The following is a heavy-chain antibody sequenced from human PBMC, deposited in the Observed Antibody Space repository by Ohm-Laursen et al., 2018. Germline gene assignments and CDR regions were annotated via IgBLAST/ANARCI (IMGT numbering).Heavy chain of an antibody. CDR3: ARADGDFDF. V-gene: IGHV3-74*01. Sequence: LSLTCAASGFTFSNFWMHWVRQAPGKGLVWVSRINSDGSYTTYADSVKGRFTISRDNAKNTLYLQMNSLRVEDTAVYYCARADGDFDFWGQGILVTVSS. D-gene: IGHD3-10*01. CDR1: GFTFSNFW. CDR2: INSDGSYT. J-gene: IGHJ4*02.